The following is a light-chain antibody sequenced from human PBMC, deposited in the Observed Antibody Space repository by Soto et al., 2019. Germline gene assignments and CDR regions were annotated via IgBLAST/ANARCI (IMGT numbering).Light chain of an antibody. CDR1: SGDIGSYNH. J-gene: IGLJ3*02. V-gene: IGLV2-11*01. CDR3: CSYAGSYTWV. CDR2: DVS. Sequence: QSVLTQPASVSGSPGQSITISCTGTSGDIGSYNHVSWYQQHPGKAPKLMIYDVSKRPSGVPDRFSGSKSGNTASLTISGLQAEDEADYYCCSYAGSYTWVFGGGTKVTVL.